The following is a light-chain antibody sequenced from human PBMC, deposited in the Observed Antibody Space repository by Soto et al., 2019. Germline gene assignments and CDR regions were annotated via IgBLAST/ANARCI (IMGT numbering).Light chain of an antibody. Sequence: QSALTQPASVSGSPGQSITISCTGTSSDIGSYNLVSWYQHLPGKAPKLIIYEGTKRSSGVSNRFSGSKSGNTASLTISGLQAEDAADYYCCAYAGSATFVVFGGGTKRTVL. CDR1: SSDIGSYNL. CDR3: CAYAGSATFVV. CDR2: EGT. V-gene: IGLV2-23*03. J-gene: IGLJ3*02.